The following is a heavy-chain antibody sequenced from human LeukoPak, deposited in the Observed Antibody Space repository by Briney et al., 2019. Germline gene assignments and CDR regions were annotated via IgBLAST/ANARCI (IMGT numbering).Heavy chain of an antibody. J-gene: IGHJ6*03. CDR2: IYYSGST. V-gene: IGHV4-59*01. D-gene: IGHD1-20*01. CDR1: GGSISNYY. Sequence: PSETLSLPCSLPGGSISNYYWSWIRQSPGEGLEWIGNIYYSGSTNYHPSLESRVTISVDTSKDEFSLKMSSVTTADTAVYYCARSSERYNWSYGGGYYMDFWGKGTTVTVSS. CDR3: ARSSERYNWSYGGGYYMDF.